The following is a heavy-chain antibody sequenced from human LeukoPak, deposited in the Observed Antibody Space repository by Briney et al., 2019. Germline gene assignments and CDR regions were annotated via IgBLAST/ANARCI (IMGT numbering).Heavy chain of an antibody. D-gene: IGHD5/OR15-5a*01. J-gene: IGHJ3*02. CDR2: IYYSGST. Sequence: SETLSLTCTVSGGSIRNDYWSWIRQPPGKGLEWIGYIYYSGSTNYSPSLKSRVTISADTSKNQFSLNLNSVTAADTAVYYCARGEDIVSTISGDAFDIWGQGTMVTVAS. CDR1: GGSIRNDY. V-gene: IGHV4-59*01. CDR3: ARGEDIVSTISGDAFDI.